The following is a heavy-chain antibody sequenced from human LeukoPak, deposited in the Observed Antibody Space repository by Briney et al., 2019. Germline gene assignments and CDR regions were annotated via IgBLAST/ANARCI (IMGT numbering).Heavy chain of an antibody. V-gene: IGHV4-30-2*01. D-gene: IGHD6-19*01. CDR1: GGSISSGGYY. Sequence: SQTLSLTCTVSGGSISSGGYYWSWIRQPPGKGLEWIGYIYHSGSTYYNPSLKSRVTISVDRSKNQFSLKLSSVTAADTAVYYCARDRYSSGWYDPNDNHYFDYWGQGTLVTVSS. J-gene: IGHJ4*02. CDR2: IYHSGST. CDR3: ARDRYSSGWYDPNDNHYFDY.